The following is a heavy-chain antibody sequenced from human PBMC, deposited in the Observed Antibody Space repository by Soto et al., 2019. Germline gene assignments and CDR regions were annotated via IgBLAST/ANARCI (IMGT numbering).Heavy chain of an antibody. V-gene: IGHV4-59*01. CDR2: IYYSGST. J-gene: IGHJ4*02. CDR1: GGSISSYY. Sequence: SETLSLTCTVSGGSISSYYWSWIRQPPGKGLEWIGYIYYSGSTNYNPSLKSRVTISVDTSKNQFSLKLSSVTAADTAVYYCARARYSSSPYYFDYWGQGTLVTVSS. CDR3: ARARYSSSPYYFDY. D-gene: IGHD6-13*01.